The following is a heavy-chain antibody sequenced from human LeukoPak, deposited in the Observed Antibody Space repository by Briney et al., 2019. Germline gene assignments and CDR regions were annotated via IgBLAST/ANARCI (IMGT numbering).Heavy chain of an antibody. Sequence: SETLSLTCTVSGGSISSYYWSWIRQPAGKGLEWIGEINHSGSTNYNPSLKSRVTISVDTSKNQFSLKLSSVTAADTAVYYCARRGPPRTMLRGVKSGWFDPWGQGTLVTVSS. J-gene: IGHJ5*02. D-gene: IGHD3-10*01. CDR1: GGSISSYY. CDR3: ARRGPPRTMLRGVKSGWFDP. CDR2: INHSGST. V-gene: IGHV4-34*01.